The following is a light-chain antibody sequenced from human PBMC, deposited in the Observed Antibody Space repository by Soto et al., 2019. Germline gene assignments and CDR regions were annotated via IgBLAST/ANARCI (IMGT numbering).Light chain of an antibody. CDR2: DAS. Sequence: EIVMTQSPATLSVSPGERATLSCRASQTIGSNLAWYQQKPGQPPSLLIYDASTRATDIPARFTGSGCGTEFTLTISSLQSEDFAFFYCQQYNNWPPTWTFGQGTKVDIK. CDR3: QQYNNWPPTWT. V-gene: IGKV3-15*01. CDR1: QTIGSN. J-gene: IGKJ1*01.